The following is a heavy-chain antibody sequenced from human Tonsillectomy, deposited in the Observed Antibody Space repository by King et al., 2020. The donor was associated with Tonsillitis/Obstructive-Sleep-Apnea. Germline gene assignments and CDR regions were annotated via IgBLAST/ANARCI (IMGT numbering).Heavy chain of an antibody. Sequence: QLVQSGAEVKKPGSSVRVSCKASGGTFSTYAISWVRQAPGQGLEWMGGIIPIFGTANYAQKFQGRVTITADESTSTAYMELSSLSSEDTAVYYCAGGLGHSYGHWFYFDYWGQGTLVTVSS. D-gene: IGHD5-18*01. CDR1: GGTFSTYA. CDR3: AGGLGHSYGHWFYFDY. V-gene: IGHV1-69*12. CDR2: IIPIFGTA. J-gene: IGHJ4*02.